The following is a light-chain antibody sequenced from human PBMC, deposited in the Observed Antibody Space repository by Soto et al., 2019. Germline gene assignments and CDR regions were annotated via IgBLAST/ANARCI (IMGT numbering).Light chain of an antibody. CDR3: QQYNNWPPWT. V-gene: IGKV3-15*01. CDR1: QSVSSN. CDR2: GAS. Sequence: EIVLTQSPATLSVSAGERATLSCRASQSVSSNLAWYQQKPGQAPRLLIYGASTRATGIPARFSGRGSGTEFTLTISSLQSEDFAVYYCQQYNNWPPWTFGQGTKVEIK. J-gene: IGKJ1*01.